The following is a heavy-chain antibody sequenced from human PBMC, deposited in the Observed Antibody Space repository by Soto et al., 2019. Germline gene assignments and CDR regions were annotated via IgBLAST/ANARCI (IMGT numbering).Heavy chain of an antibody. J-gene: IGHJ6*02. V-gene: IGHV4-61*01. Sequence: QVLLQESAPGLVKPSETLSLTCNVSGDSLSRNSYFWNWLRQPPGKGLEWIGDVSSAGKTKYNPSLEGRVTISVDTSKSHFSLKLTSVTSAATAVYFCAREWELLPYYVMDVWGQGTTVTVSS. CDR2: VSSAGKT. CDR3: AREWELLPYYVMDV. CDR1: GDSLSRNSYF. D-gene: IGHD1-26*01.